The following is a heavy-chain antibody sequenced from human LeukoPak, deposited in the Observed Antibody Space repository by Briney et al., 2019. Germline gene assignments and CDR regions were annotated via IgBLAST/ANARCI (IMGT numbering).Heavy chain of an antibody. CDR2: MNLDGSET. CDR3: ARSLSSPVTNY. Sequence: GRSLRLSCAASGFPFSDHWMNWVRQAPGKGLEWVANMNLDGSETYYVDSVKGRFTISRDNAKSTLYLQLDSLRVEDTAMYYCARSLSSPVTNYWGQGTLVTVSS. D-gene: IGHD2-2*01. V-gene: IGHV3-7*01. J-gene: IGHJ4*02. CDR1: GFPFSDHW.